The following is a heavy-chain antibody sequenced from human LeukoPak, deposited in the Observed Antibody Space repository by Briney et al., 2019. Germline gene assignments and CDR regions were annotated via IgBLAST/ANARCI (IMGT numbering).Heavy chain of an antibody. CDR1: GFSLSTSGMC. J-gene: IGHJ4*02. CDR3: ARTRILYGPSYYFDY. V-gene: IGHV2-70*11. CDR2: IDWDDDK. D-gene: IGHD2-2*02. Sequence: EPGPTLVNPTQTLTLTCTFSGFSLSTSGMCVSWIRQPPGKALEWLARIDWDDDKYYSTSLKTRLTISKDTSKNQVVLTMTNMDPVDTATYYCARTRILYGPSYYFDYWGQGTLVTVSS.